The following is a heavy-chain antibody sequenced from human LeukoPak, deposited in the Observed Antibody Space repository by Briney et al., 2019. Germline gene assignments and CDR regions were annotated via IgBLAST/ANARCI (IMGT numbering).Heavy chain of an antibody. V-gene: IGHV3-30*04. Sequence: PGGSLRLSCTASGFTFGDYAMSWVRQAPGKGLEWVAVISYDGSNKYYADSVKGRFTISRDNSKNTLYLQMNSLRAEDTAVYYCAKESQGLLWFGELLPQGFDYWGQGTLVTVSS. CDR2: ISYDGSNK. CDR3: AKESQGLLWFGELLPQGFDY. J-gene: IGHJ4*02. CDR1: GFTFGDYA. D-gene: IGHD3-10*01.